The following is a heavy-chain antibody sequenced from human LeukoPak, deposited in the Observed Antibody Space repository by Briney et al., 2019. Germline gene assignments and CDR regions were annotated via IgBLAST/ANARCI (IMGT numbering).Heavy chain of an antibody. V-gene: IGHV3-11*04. D-gene: IGHD2-8*01. CDR3: AKDLSDIVLMVYTFDY. CDR1: GFTFGDYC. Sequence: PGGSLRLSCAASGFTFGDYCMSWIRQAPGKGLEWVSFICTRGNTIYYADSVKSRFTISRDTAKNSLYLQMNSLRAEDTAVYYCAKDLSDIVLMVYTFDYWGQGTLVTVSS. J-gene: IGHJ4*02. CDR2: ICTRGNTI.